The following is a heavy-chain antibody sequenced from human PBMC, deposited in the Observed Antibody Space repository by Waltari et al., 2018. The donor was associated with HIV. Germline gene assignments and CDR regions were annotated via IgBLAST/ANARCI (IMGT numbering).Heavy chain of an antibody. J-gene: IGHJ3*02. CDR3: AGSGYYNGAFDI. D-gene: IGHD3-22*01. CDR1: GFPFSSYD. V-gene: IGHV3-13*01. Sequence: EVQLVESGGGLVQPGGSLRLSCAASGFPFSSYDMHWVRQATGKGLECVSAIGTAGDTYYPGSVKGRFTISRENAKNSLYLQMNSLRAGDTAVYYCAGSGYYNGAFDIWGQGTMVTVSS. CDR2: IGTAGDT.